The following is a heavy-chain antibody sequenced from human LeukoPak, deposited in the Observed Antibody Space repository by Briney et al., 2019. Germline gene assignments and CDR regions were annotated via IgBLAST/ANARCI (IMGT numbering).Heavy chain of an antibody. CDR3: ARHTRSSWYRYYYYMDV. Sequence: SETLSLTCAVYGGSFSGYYWSWIRQPPGKGLEWIGEINHSGSTNYNPSLKSRVTISVDTSKNQFSLKLSSVTAADTAVYYCARHTRSSWYRYYYYMDVWGKGTTVTVSS. CDR2: INHSGST. J-gene: IGHJ6*03. V-gene: IGHV4-34*01. D-gene: IGHD6-13*01. CDR1: GGSFSGYY.